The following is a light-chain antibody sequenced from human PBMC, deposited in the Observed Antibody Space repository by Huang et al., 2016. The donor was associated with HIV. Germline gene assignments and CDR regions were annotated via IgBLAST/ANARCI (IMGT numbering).Light chain of an antibody. CDR3: QQYNNWPPFT. V-gene: IGKV3-15*01. CDR2: GAS. CDR1: QSVSSN. Sequence: EIVMTQSPATLSVSPGERATLSCRASQSVSSNVAWYQQKPGQAPRLLIYGASTRATDIPARFSGSGSGTEFTLTISSLQSEDFAVYYCQQYNNWPPFTFGPGTKVDIK. J-gene: IGKJ3*01.